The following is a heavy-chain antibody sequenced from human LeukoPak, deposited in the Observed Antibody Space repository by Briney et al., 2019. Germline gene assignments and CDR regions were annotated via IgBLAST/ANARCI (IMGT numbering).Heavy chain of an antibody. CDR1: GFTFDDYG. CDR3: ARGLEGSSWCSSDY. D-gene: IGHD6-13*01. Sequence: RPGGSLRLSCAASGFTFDDYGMSWVRQAPGKGLEWVSGINWNGGSTGYADSVKGRFTISRDNAKNSLYLQMNSLRAEDTALYYCARGLEGSSWCSSDYWGQGTLVTVSS. J-gene: IGHJ4*02. CDR2: INWNGGST. V-gene: IGHV3-20*04.